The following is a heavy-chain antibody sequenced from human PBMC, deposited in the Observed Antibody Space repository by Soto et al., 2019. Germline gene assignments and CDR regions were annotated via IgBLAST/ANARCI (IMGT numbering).Heavy chain of an antibody. Sequence: LKLSCEACVISFSNYAMHWGSQASGKGLEWVAVISYDGSDKYKANSVKLRFTISIDNSKNTLYIQMKSLRAEDTAVYYCARDTGAKGNNYYYIGMDGRRQASTSSVS. CDR3: ARDTGAKGNNYYYIGMDG. V-gene: IGHV3-30*14. D-gene: IGHD1-26*01. J-gene: IGHJ6*02. CDR2: ISYDGSDK. CDR1: VISFSNYA.